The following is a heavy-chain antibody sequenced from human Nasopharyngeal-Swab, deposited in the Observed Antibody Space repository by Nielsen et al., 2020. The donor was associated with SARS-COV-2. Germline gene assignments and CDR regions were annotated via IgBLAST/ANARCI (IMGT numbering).Heavy chain of an antibody. J-gene: IGHJ6*02. D-gene: IGHD3-10*01. Sequence: GGSLRLSCAASGFTFSSYAMSWVRQAPGKGLEWVSAISGSGGSTYYADSVKGRFTISRDNSKNTLYLQMNSLRAEDTAVYYCARDALPNYYGSGNYYYYGMDVWGQGTTVTVSS. CDR1: GFTFSSYA. CDR3: ARDALPNYYGSGNYYYYGMDV. CDR2: ISGSGGST. V-gene: IGHV3-23*01.